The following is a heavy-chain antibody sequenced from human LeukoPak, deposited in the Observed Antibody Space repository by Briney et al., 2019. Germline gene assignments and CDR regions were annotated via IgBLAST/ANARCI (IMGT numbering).Heavy chain of an antibody. Sequence: ASVKVSCKVSGYTFTDYYMHWVQQAPGKGLEWMGLVDPEDGETIYAEKFQGRVTITADTSTDTAYMELSSLRSEDTAVYYCATLQGIFGVVRDAFDIWGQGIMVTVSS. CDR3: ATLQGIFGVVRDAFDI. V-gene: IGHV1-69-2*01. CDR1: GYTFTDYY. CDR2: VDPEDGET. J-gene: IGHJ3*02. D-gene: IGHD3-3*01.